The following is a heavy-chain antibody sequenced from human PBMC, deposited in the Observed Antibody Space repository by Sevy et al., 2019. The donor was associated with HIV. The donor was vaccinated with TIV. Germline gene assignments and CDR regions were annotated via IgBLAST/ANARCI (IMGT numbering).Heavy chain of an antibody. Sequence: SETSLTCTVSGGSISSSSYYWGWIRQPPGKGLEWIGSIYYRGSTYYNPSLKSRVTISVDTSKNQFSLKLSSVTAADTAVYYSARRIAVAGTGAFDIWGQGTMVTVSS. CDR3: ARRIAVAGTGAFDI. D-gene: IGHD6-19*01. CDR2: IYYRGST. V-gene: IGHV4-39*01. J-gene: IGHJ3*02. CDR1: GGSISSSSYY.